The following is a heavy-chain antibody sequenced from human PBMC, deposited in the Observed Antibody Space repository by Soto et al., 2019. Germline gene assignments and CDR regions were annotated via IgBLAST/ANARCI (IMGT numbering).Heavy chain of an antibody. V-gene: IGHV4-34*01. CDR1: GGSFSGYY. CDR2: INHSGST. CDR3: ARDLRGDYGDYGRRGYPRGWSDP. J-gene: IGHJ5*02. D-gene: IGHD4-17*01. Sequence: PSETLSLTCAVYGGSFSGYYWSWIRQPPGKGLEWIGEINHSGSTNYNPSLKSRVTISVDTSKNQFSLKLSSVTAADTAVYYCARDLRGDYGDYGRRGYPRGWSDPWGQGTLVTVSS.